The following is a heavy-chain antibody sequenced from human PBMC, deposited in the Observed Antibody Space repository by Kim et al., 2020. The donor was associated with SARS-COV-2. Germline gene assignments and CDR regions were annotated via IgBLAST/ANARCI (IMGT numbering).Heavy chain of an antibody. CDR1: GGSFSAYY. Sequence: SETLSLTCAVYGGSFSAYYWSWIRQPPGKGLEWIGEINHSGSTNYNPSLKSRVTISVDTSKNQFSLKLSSVTAADTAVYYCARGTRQWLVRGPYYYYM. CDR3: ARGTRQWLVRGPYYYYM. J-gene: IGHJ6*03. D-gene: IGHD6-19*01. V-gene: IGHV4-34*01. CDR2: INHSGST.